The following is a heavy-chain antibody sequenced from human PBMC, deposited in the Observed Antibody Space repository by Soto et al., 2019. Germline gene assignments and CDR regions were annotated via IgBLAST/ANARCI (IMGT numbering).Heavy chain of an antibody. Sequence: PSETLSLTCTVSGGSISSGGYYWSWIRQHPGKGLEWIGYIYYSGSTYYNPSLKSRVTISVDTSKNQFSLKLSSVTAADTAVYYCARATTYGKVAATPWRTYYMDVWGKGTTVTVSS. V-gene: IGHV4-31*03. D-gene: IGHD2-15*01. CDR1: GGSISSGGYY. J-gene: IGHJ6*03. CDR3: ARATTYGKVAATPWRTYYMDV. CDR2: IYYSGST.